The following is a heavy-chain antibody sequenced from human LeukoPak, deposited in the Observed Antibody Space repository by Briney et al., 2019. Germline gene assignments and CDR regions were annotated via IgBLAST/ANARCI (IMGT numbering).Heavy chain of an antibody. D-gene: IGHD5-18*01. V-gene: IGHV3-21*01. J-gene: IGHJ4*02. CDR2: ISSSSIYI. Sequence: GGSLRLSCAASIFTFTSYSMNWVRQAPGKGLEWVSSISSSSIYISYADPVKGRFTISRDNAKNSLYLQMNSLRAKDTAVYYCARGADNYGYIFDYWGQGALVTVSS. CDR1: IFTFTSYS. CDR3: ARGADNYGYIFDY.